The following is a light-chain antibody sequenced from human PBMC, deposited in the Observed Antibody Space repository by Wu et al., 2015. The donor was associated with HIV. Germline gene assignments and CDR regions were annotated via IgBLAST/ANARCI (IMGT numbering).Light chain of an antibody. Sequence: EIVLTQSPATLSLSPGERATLSCRASQSVSSYLAWYQQKSGQAPRLLINDASNRATGIPARFSGSGSGTDFTLTISSLEPEDFAIYYCQQRSNWPLTFGGGTKLEIK. CDR3: QQRSNWPLT. V-gene: IGKV3-11*01. CDR1: QSVSSY. CDR2: DAS. J-gene: IGKJ4*01.